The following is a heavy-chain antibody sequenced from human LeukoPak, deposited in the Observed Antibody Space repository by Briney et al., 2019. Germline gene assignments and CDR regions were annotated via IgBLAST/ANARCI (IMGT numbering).Heavy chain of an antibody. D-gene: IGHD3-10*01. V-gene: IGHV3-23*01. CDR3: AKGRILWFGEQSDFDY. CDR1: GFTFSTYG. J-gene: IGHJ4*02. Sequence: PGGTLRLSCAASGFTFSTYGMSWVRQAPGKGLGWISTISDSGAYTYYADFVKGRFTVSRDNSKNMVFLEVNSLRAEDTATYFCAKGRILWFGEQSDFDYWGQGTLVTVSS. CDR2: ISDSGAYT.